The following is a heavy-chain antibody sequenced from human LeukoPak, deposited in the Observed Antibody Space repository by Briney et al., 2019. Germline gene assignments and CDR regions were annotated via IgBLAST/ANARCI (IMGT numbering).Heavy chain of an antibody. D-gene: IGHD6-19*01. V-gene: IGHV3-33*06. Sequence: AGGSLRLSCAASGFTFSSYGMHWVRQAPGKGLEWVAVIWYDGSNKYYADSVKGRFTISRVNSKNTLYLQMNSLRAEDTAVYYCAKDSSGWYPSDAFDIWGQGTMVTVSS. CDR3: AKDSSGWYPSDAFDI. J-gene: IGHJ3*02. CDR1: GFTFSSYG. CDR2: IWYDGSNK.